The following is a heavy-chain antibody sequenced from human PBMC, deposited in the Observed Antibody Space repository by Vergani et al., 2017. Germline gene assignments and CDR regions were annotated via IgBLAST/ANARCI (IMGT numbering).Heavy chain of an antibody. CDR2: IFSGGST. D-gene: IGHD1-26*01. Sequence: EVQLVESGGGLVQPGGSLRLSCAASGFTVSSNYMSWVRQAPGKGLEWASVIFSGGSTYYADSVKGRFPISRDNSKNTLYLQMNSLRAEDTAVYYCARDRGAREGGFDPWGQGTLVTVSS. J-gene: IGHJ5*02. CDR1: GFTVSSNY. V-gene: IGHV3-66*02. CDR3: ARDRGAREGGFDP.